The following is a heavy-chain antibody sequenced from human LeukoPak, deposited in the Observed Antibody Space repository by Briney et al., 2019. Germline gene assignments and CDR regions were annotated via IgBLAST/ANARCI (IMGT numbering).Heavy chain of an antibody. J-gene: IGHJ4*02. CDR1: GGSISSYY. Sequence: PSETLSLTCTVSGGSISSYYWSWIRQPPGKGLEWIGYIYYSGSTNYNPSLKSRVTISVDTSKNQFSLKLSSVTAADTAVYYCARHRIVVVPAAIDYWGQGTLVTVSS. CDR3: ARHRIVVVPAAIDY. CDR2: IYYSGST. V-gene: IGHV4-59*01. D-gene: IGHD2-2*01.